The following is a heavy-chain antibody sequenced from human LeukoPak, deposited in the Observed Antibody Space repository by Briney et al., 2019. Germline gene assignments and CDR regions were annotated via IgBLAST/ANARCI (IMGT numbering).Heavy chain of an antibody. V-gene: IGHV4-31*03. D-gene: IGHD2-2*01. CDR2: IYYSGNT. CDR1: GGSISSGGYY. J-gene: IGHJ5*02. Sequence: SETLSLTCTVSGGSISSGGYYWSWIRQHPGKGLEWIGYIYYSGNTYYNPSLKSRVTISVDTSKNQFSLKLSSVTAADTAVYYCARGYYTSSSCFARHWFDPWGQGTLVTVSS. CDR3: ARGYYTSSSCFARHWFDP.